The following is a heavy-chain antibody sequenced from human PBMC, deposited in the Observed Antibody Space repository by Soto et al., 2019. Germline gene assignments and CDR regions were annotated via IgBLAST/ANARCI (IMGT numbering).Heavy chain of an antibody. CDR3: AKDYGDYEDYYYGMDV. CDR2: ISYDGSNK. Sequence: LRLSCAASGFTFSSYGMHWVRQAPGKGLEWVAVISYDGSNKYYADSVKGRFTISRDNSKNTLYLQMNSLRAEDTAVYYCAKDYGDYEDYYYGMDVWGQGTTVTVSS. J-gene: IGHJ6*02. V-gene: IGHV3-30*18. D-gene: IGHD4-17*01. CDR1: GFTFSSYG.